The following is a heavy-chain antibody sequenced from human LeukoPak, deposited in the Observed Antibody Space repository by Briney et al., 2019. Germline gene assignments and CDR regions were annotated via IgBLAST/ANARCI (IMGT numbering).Heavy chain of an antibody. CDR2: IYKDGST. CDR1: RFTVSSNF. Sequence: PGESLRLSCAASRFTVSSNFLSWVRQAPGKGLEWVSVIYKDGSTYYAASVEGRFTISRDNSKNTMYLQMNSLRAEDTAVYYCAKGERPKMMVRGVIPFDYWGQGTLVTVSS. V-gene: IGHV3-53*01. CDR3: AKGERPKMMVRGVIPFDY. D-gene: IGHD3-10*01. J-gene: IGHJ4*02.